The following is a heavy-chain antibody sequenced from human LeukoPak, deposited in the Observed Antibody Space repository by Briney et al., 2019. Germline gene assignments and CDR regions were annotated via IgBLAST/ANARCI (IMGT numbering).Heavy chain of an antibody. V-gene: IGHV1-58*02. D-gene: IGHD2-21*01. CDR1: GFTFTSSA. Sequence: SVKVSCKASGFTFTSSAIQWVRQARGQRLEWIGWIVVGSGNTNYAQKFQERVTITRDMSTSTAYMELSSLRSEDTAVYYCAADQTGVGYCDGDYYSYWGQGALVTVSS. CDR3: AADQTGVGYCDGDYYSY. J-gene: IGHJ4*02. CDR2: IVVGSGNT.